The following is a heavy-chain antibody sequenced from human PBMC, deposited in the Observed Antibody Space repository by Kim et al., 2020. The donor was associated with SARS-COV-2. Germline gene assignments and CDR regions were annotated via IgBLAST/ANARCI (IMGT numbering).Heavy chain of an antibody. CDR1: GGSISSSNW. D-gene: IGHD5-18*01. Sequence: SETLSLTCAVSGGSISSSNWWSWVRQPPGKGLEWIGEIYHSGSTNYNPSLKSRVTISVDKSKNQFSLKLSSVTAADTAVYYCARRVDTAMVTYYYYGMDVWGQGTTVTVSS. CDR3: ARRVDTAMVTYYYYGMDV. CDR2: IYHSGST. V-gene: IGHV4-4*02. J-gene: IGHJ6*02.